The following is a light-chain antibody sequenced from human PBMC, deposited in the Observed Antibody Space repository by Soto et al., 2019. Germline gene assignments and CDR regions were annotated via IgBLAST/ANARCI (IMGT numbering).Light chain of an antibody. V-gene: IGLV1-40*01. CDR2: GNS. J-gene: IGLJ2*01. Sequence: QAVLTQPPSVSGAPGQRVTISCTGSSSNIGAGYDVHWYQQLPGTAPKLLIYGNSNRPSGVPDRFSGSKSGTSAYLAITGLQAEDEADSYCQSYDSSLSVAFGGGTKLTVL. CDR1: SSNIGAGYD. CDR3: QSYDSSLSVA.